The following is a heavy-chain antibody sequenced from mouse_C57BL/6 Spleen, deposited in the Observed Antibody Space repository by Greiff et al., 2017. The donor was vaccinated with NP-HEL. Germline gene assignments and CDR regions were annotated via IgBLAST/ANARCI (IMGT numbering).Heavy chain of an antibody. CDR1: GFNIKNTY. V-gene: IGHV14-3*01. Sequence: VQLKQSVAELVRPGASVKLSCTASGFNIKNTYMHWVKQRPEQGLEWIGRIDPANGNTKYAPKFQGKATITADTSSNTAYLQLSSLTSEDTAIYYCARAPPYGSSAAWFAYWGQGTLVTVSA. J-gene: IGHJ3*01. D-gene: IGHD1-1*01. CDR3: ARAPPYGSSAAWFAY. CDR2: IDPANGNT.